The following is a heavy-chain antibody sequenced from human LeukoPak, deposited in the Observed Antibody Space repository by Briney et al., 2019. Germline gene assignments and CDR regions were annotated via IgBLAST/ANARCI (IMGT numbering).Heavy chain of an antibody. D-gene: IGHD6-19*01. V-gene: IGHV3-7*01. CDR1: GFTFSSYW. Sequence: GGSLRLSCAASGFTFSSYWMSWVRQAPGKGLEWVANIKQDGSEKHYVDSVKGRFTISRDNAKNSLYLQMNSLRAEDTAVYYCARVSAVAGMGFDYWGQGTLVTVSS. CDR3: ARVSAVAGMGFDY. CDR2: IKQDGSEK. J-gene: IGHJ4*02.